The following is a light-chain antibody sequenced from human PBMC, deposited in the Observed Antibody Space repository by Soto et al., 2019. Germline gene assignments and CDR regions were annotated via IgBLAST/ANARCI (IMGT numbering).Light chain of an antibody. J-gene: IGLJ1*01. V-gene: IGLV4-60*03. CDR3: ETWDSNTRV. Sequence: QSVLTQSSSASASLGSSVKLTCTLSSGHSSYNIAWHQQQPGKAPRYLMKLEGSVSYNKGSGVPDRFSGSSSGADRYLTISNLQSEDEADYYCETWDSNTRVFGTGTKVTVL. CDR2: LEGSVSY. CDR1: SGHSSYN.